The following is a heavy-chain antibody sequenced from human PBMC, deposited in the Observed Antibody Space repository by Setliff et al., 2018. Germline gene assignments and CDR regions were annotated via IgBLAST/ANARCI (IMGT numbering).Heavy chain of an antibody. V-gene: IGHV4-39*07. D-gene: IGHD6-13*01. CDR2: IYYSGST. CDR3: ARAAGYSSSWYHYYYGMDV. J-gene: IGHJ6*02. CDR1: GGSISSSSYY. Sequence: SETLSLTCTVSGGSISSSSYYWGWSRQPPGKGLEWIGSIYYSGSTYYNPSLKSRVTISVDTSKNQFSLKLSSVTAADTAVYYCARAAGYSSSWYHYYYGMDVWGQGTTVTVSS.